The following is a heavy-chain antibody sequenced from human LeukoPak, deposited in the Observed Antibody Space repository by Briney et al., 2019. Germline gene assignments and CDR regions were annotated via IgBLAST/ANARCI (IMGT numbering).Heavy chain of an antibody. CDR1: GFTFSTYA. V-gene: IGHV3-23*01. D-gene: IGHD6-13*01. Sequence: PGGSLRPSCAASGFTFSTYATSWVRQAPGKGLEWVSTISGSGTTMYYADSVKGRFTISRDNSKNSLYLQMNSLRAEDTAVYYCAKGGGAAAGGMFDYWGQGTLVTVSS. CDR2: ISGSGTTM. CDR3: AKGGGAAAGGMFDY. J-gene: IGHJ4*02.